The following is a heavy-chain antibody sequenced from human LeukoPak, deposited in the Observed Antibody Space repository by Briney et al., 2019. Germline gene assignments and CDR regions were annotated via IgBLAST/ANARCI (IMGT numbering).Heavy chain of an antibody. CDR3: AREGDYDSSGYGIDY. Sequence: GGSLRLSCAASGFTFSSYGMHWVRQAPGKGLEWVAVISYDGSNKYYADSVKGRFTISRDNSKNTLYLQMNSLRAEDTAVYYCAREGDYDSSGYGIDYWGQGTLVTVSS. CDR1: GFTFSSYG. CDR2: ISYDGSNK. V-gene: IGHV3-30*03. J-gene: IGHJ4*02. D-gene: IGHD3-22*01.